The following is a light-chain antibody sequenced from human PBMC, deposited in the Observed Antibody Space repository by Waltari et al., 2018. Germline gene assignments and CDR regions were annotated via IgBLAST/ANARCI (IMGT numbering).Light chain of an antibody. Sequence: DIQMTQSPSTLSASVGDRVTITCRASQSINNWLAWYQQKPGKAPKLLIYKPSTLESGVPSSFSGSGYGTEFTLTISSLQPDDFATYYCQQYNDNSTWTFGQGTKVEVK. CDR3: QQYNDNSTWT. V-gene: IGKV1-5*03. CDR2: KPS. J-gene: IGKJ1*01. CDR1: QSINNW.